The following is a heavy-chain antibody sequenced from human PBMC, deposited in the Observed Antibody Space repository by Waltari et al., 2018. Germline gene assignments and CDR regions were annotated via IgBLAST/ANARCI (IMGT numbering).Heavy chain of an antibody. J-gene: IGHJ6*02. V-gene: IGHV1-8*01. Sequence: QVKLVQSGAEGKKPGASVKVSCKASGYTFISNDINWARRATGQGLEWMGWMNPNSRNTGYAQKFQGGVTMTRNSSISTAYMELSSLRSEDTAVYYCAGVACSSSSCYWDGLDVWGQGTTVTVSS. CDR1: GYTFISND. CDR2: MNPNSRNT. D-gene: IGHD2-2*01. CDR3: AGVACSSSSCYWDGLDV.